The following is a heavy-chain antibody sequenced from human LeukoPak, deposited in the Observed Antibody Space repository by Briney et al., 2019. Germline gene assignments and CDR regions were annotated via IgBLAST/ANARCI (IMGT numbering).Heavy chain of an antibody. CDR1: GGSFSGYY. CDR3: ARDLQLYNWFDP. D-gene: IGHD4-11*01. Sequence: SETLSLTCAVYGGSFSGYYWSWIRQPPGKGLEWIGEINHSGSTNYNPSLKSRVTISVDTSKNQFSLKLSSVTAADTAVYYCARDLQLYNWFDPWGQGTLVTVSS. J-gene: IGHJ5*02. CDR2: INHSGST. V-gene: IGHV4-34*01.